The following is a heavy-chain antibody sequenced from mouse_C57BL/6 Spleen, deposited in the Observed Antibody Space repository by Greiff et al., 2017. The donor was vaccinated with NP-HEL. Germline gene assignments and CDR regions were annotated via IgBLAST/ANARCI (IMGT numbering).Heavy chain of an antibody. CDR3: TTSPVYGSSSFAY. D-gene: IGHD1-1*01. J-gene: IGHJ3*01. V-gene: IGHV14-4*01. Sequence: VQLQQSGAELVRPGASVKLSCTASGFNIKDDYMHWVKQRPEQGLEWIGWIDPENGDTEYASKFQGKATITADTSSNTAYLQLSSLTSEDTAVYYCTTSPVYGSSSFAYWGQGTLVTVSA. CDR2: IDPENGDT. CDR1: GFNIKDDY.